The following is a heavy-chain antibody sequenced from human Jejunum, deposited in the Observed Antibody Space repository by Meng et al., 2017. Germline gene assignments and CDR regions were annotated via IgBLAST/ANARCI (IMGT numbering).Heavy chain of an antibody. CDR3: ARDWSGDSQRSCDH. D-gene: IGHD3-10*01. CDR1: GFTFSNYQ. Sequence: EGSLRLSCAASGFTFSNYQMSWVRQAPGKGLEWVAKINQDESAKYYVDSVKGRFTISRDNAKNSLSLQMDTLRDEDTAVYYCARDWSGDSQRSCDHWGQGTLVTVSS. CDR2: INQDESAK. V-gene: IGHV3-7*01. J-gene: IGHJ4*02.